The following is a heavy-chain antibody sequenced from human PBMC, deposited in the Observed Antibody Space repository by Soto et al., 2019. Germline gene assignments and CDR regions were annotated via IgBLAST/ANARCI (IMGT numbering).Heavy chain of an antibody. CDR2: IYYSGST. CDR1: GGSISSYY. V-gene: IGHV4-59*01. D-gene: IGHD2-21*02. J-gene: IGHJ4*02. Sequence: SETLSLTCTVSGGSISSYYWSWIRQPPGKGLEWIGYIYYSGSTNYNPSLKSRVTISVDTSKNQFSLKPSSVTAADTAVYYCARLSYCGGDCYPFDYWGQGTLVTVSS. CDR3: ARLSYCGGDCYPFDY.